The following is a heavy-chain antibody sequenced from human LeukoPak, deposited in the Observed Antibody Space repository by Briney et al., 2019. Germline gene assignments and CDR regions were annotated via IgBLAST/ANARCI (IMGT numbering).Heavy chain of an antibody. CDR2: ISSSSSYI. V-gene: IGHV3-21*01. CDR1: GFTFSSYS. Sequence: PGGSLRLSCAASGFTFSSYSMNWVRQAPGKGLEWVSSISSSSSYIYYADSMKGRFTISRDNAKNSLYLQMNSLRAEDTAVYYCARGSSSWYEARQINCFDPWGQGTLVTVSS. J-gene: IGHJ5*02. D-gene: IGHD6-13*01. CDR3: ARGSSSWYEARQINCFDP.